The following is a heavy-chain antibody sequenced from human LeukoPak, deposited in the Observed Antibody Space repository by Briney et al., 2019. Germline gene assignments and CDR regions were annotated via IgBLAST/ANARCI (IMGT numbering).Heavy chain of an antibody. V-gene: IGHV1-3*03. J-gene: IGHJ4*02. CDR3: ARGDVFWSHFDY. CDR1: GYTFTSYA. Sequence: ASVKVSCKASGYTFTSYAMHWVCQAPGQRLEWMGWINAGNGNTKYSQEFQGRVTITRDASASTAYMELSSLRSEDMAVYYCARGDVFWSHFDYWGQGTLVTVSS. CDR2: INAGNGNT. D-gene: IGHD3-3*01.